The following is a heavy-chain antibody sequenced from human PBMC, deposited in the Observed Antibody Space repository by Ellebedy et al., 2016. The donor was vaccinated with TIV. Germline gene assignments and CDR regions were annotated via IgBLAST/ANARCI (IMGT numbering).Heavy chain of an antibody. Sequence: ASVKVSXXASGYTFTSYGISWVRQAPGQGLEWMGWISAYNGNTNYAQKLQGRVTMTTDTSTSTAYMELRSLRSDDTAVYYCARDRAMEAGDAFDIWGQGTMVTVSS. V-gene: IGHV1-18*01. CDR1: GYTFTSYG. CDR3: ARDRAMEAGDAFDI. CDR2: ISAYNGNT. D-gene: IGHD5-18*01. J-gene: IGHJ3*02.